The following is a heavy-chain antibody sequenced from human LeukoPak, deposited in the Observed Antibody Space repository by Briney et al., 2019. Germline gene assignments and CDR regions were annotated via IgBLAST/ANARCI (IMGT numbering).Heavy chain of an antibody. V-gene: IGHV4-4*02. CDR2: IYHSGST. Sequence: SETLSITCAVSGGSISSSNWWSWVRQPPGKGLEWIGEIYHSGSTNYNPSLKSRVTISVDKSKNQFSLKLSSVTAADTAVYYCARDMTTVTSYYFDYWGQGTLVTVSS. D-gene: IGHD4-17*01. CDR3: ARDMTTVTSYYFDY. J-gene: IGHJ4*02. CDR1: GGSISSSNW.